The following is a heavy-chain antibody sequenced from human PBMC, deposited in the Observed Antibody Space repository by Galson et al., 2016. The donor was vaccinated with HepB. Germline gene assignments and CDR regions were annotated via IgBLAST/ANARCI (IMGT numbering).Heavy chain of an antibody. J-gene: IGHJ6*03. CDR1: GDTFSSYG. CDR2: ISFYNDNT. D-gene: IGHD2-21*02. CDR3: ARGVGDYYYYYHMDV. V-gene: IGHV1-18*04. Sequence: SVKVSCKASGDTFSSYGIIWVRQAPGQGLEWMGWISFYNDNTTYAQKLQGRVTMTTDTSTSTAYMELRSLRSDDTAVYYCARGVGDYYYYYHMDVWGKGTTVTVS.